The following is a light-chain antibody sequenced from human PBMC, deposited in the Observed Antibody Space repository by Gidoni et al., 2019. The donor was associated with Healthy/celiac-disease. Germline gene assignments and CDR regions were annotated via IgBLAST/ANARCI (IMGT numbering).Light chain of an antibody. J-gene: IGKJ4*01. Sequence: DIVMTQSPLSLPVTPVEPASISCRSSQSLLHSNGYNYFDWYLQMPGQSPQLLIYLGSNRASGVPDRFSCSGSGTDFTLKISRVDAEDVGVYYCMQALQTPLLTFGGGTKVEIK. CDR3: MQALQTPLLT. CDR2: LGS. V-gene: IGKV2-28*01. CDR1: QSLLHSNGYNY.